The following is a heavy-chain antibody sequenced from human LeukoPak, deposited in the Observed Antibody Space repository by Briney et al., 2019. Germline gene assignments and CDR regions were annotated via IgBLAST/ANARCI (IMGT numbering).Heavy chain of an antibody. Sequence: SLRLSCAASGFTVSSNYMSWSRQAPGKGLEWVSYISSSGSTIYYADSVKGRFTISRDNAKNSLYLQMNSLRAEDTAVYYCARGDDYGDYLFDYWGQGTLVTVSS. V-gene: IGHV3-11*04. CDR1: GFTVSSNY. J-gene: IGHJ4*02. CDR2: ISSSGSTI. D-gene: IGHD4-17*01. CDR3: ARGDDYGDYLFDY.